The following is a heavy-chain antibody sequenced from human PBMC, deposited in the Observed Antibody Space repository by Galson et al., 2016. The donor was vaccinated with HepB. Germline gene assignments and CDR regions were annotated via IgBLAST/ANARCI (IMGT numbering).Heavy chain of an antibody. D-gene: IGHD4/OR15-4a*01. V-gene: IGHV3-74*01. Sequence: SLRLSCAASGFIFSDYWMHWVRQVPGKGLVWVSRITDDGNTAYAASVKGRFTISSDHATSTLSLHMNSLRAEDTAVYYCVRAILNGASCYDYWGQGALVTVSS. CDR1: GFIFSDYW. CDR2: ITDDGNT. J-gene: IGHJ4*02. CDR3: VRAILNGASCYDY.